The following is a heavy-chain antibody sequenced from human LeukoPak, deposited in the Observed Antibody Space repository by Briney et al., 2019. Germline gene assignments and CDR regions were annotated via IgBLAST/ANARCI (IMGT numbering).Heavy chain of an antibody. D-gene: IGHD6-6*01. V-gene: IGHV4-4*07. CDR3: AARLKAGGKAARLIGNAFDV. Sequence: PSETLSLTCTVSGGSLTSYFFTWIRQPAGKGLEWIGRIYVSGSTNYSPSLKSRVTISVDTSKNQFSLNLTSVTAADTAVYYCAARLKAGGKAARLIGNAFDVWGQGTMVTVSS. CDR1: GGSLTSYF. J-gene: IGHJ3*01. CDR2: IYVSGST.